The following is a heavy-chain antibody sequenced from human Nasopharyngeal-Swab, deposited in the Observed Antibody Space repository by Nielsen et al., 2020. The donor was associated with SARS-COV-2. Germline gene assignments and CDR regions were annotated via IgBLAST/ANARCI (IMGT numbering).Heavy chain of an antibody. D-gene: IGHD6-6*01. V-gene: IGHV4-34*01. Sequence: SETLSPTCAVYGGSFSSYYWNWFRQPPGKGLEWIGEINHSGSTNYNPSLKSRVTISVDKSKNQFSLKLSSVTAADTAVYYCASGTQAARALLYWGQGTLVTVSS. CDR1: GGSFSSYY. CDR2: INHSGST. CDR3: ASGTQAARALLY. J-gene: IGHJ4*02.